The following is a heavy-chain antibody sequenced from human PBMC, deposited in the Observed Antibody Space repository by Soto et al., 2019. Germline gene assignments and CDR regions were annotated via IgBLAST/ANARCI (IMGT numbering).Heavy chain of an antibody. D-gene: IGHD2-21*01. CDR3: ARLRIATNNYKWFDP. J-gene: IGHJ5*02. V-gene: IGHV4-31*03. CDR2: IYVTGAV. CDR1: GAALNSGNYY. Sequence: SATLSLSCSVSGAALNSGNYYWSWIRQVPGKGLEWIGHIYVTGAVDYNPSLRDRITISQDTSERQFSLNLRLVTAADTAVYYCARLRIATNNYKWFDPWGQGTLVTVSS.